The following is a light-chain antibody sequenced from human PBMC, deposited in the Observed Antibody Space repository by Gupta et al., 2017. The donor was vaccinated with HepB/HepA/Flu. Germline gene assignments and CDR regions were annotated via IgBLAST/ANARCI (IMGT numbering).Light chain of an antibody. CDR1: QDISNY. Sequence: DIQMTQSPSSLSASVGDRVTITCQASQDISNYLNWYQQKPGKAPKLLIYDASNLETGVPSRFSGSGSGTDFTFTISSRQQEDIATYYCQQYENLPPITFGQGTRLEIK. CDR2: DAS. J-gene: IGKJ5*01. CDR3: QQYENLPPIT. V-gene: IGKV1-33*01.